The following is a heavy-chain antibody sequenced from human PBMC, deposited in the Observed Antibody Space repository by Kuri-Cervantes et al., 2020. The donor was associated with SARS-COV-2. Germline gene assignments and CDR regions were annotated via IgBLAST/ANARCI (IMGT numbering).Heavy chain of an antibody. CDR1: GFSFRDFG. CDR3: TRMSTQYYDFWSGGYRDFDY. CDR2: IKSIAYGETA. J-gene: IGHJ4*02. D-gene: IGHD3-3*01. Sequence: GESLKISCPTSGFSFRDFGVTWFRQAPGKGLEWVGFIKSIAYGETAEYAASVKGRFTISRDDSKTIAYLQMNSLKTEDTAVYYCTRMSTQYYDFWSGGYRDFDYWGQGTLVTVSS. V-gene: IGHV3-49*03.